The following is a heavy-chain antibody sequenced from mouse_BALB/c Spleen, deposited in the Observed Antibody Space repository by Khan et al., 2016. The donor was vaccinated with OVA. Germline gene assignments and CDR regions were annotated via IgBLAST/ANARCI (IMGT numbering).Heavy chain of an antibody. D-gene: IGHD1-1*02. V-gene: IGHV1S137*01. J-gene: IGHJ3*01. Sequence: QVQLQQSGAELVRPGVSVKISCKGSGYTFTDYAMHWVKQSHAKSLEWIGVISTYYDDADYNQRLQGKASMTVDRSSSTAYLELARLTSEDSAIYYFARGGRFAYWGQGTLVTVSA. CDR3: ARGGRFAY. CDR1: GYTFTDYA. CDR2: ISTYYDDA.